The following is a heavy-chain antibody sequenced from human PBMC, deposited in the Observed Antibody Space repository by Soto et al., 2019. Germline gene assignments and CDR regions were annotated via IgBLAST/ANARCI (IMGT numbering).Heavy chain of an antibody. Sequence: SETLSLTCTVSGGSISSSNWWSWVRQPPGKGLEWIGEIYHSGSTNYNPSLKSRVTISVDKSKNQFSLKLSSVTAADTAVYYCARVSYSSGWYVDYWGQGTLVTVSS. D-gene: IGHD6-19*01. V-gene: IGHV4-4*02. CDR2: IYHSGST. CDR3: ARVSYSSGWYVDY. CDR1: GGSISSSNW. J-gene: IGHJ4*02.